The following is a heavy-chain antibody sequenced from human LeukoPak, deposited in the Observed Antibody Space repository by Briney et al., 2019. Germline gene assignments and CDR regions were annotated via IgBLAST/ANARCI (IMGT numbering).Heavy chain of an antibody. D-gene: IGHD3-10*01. CDR1: GYTFTGYQ. CDR3: ALLLWFGEFPSDH. Sequence: GASVKVSCKASGYTFTGYQVDWVRQAPGQGLEWMGRINPNGGATKYAQKFQGRVTLTRDTSVSTAYMELSRLTSDDTAIYYCALLLWFGEFPSDHRGQGTLVTVSS. V-gene: IGHV1-2*06. J-gene: IGHJ4*02. CDR2: INPNGGAT.